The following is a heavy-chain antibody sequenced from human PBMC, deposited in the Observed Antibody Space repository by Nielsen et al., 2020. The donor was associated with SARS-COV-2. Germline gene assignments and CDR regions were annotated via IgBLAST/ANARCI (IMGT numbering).Heavy chain of an antibody. Sequence: SETLSLTCTVSGGSISSGDYYWSWIRQPPGKGLEWIGYIYYSGSTYYNPSLKSRVTISVDTSKNQFSLKLSSVTAADTAVYYCARVSNSGWIFDYWGQGIRITASS. CDR2: IYYSGST. CDR1: GGSISSGDYY. J-gene: IGHJ4*02. D-gene: IGHD6-19*01. CDR3: ARVSNSGWIFDY. V-gene: IGHV4-30-4*01.